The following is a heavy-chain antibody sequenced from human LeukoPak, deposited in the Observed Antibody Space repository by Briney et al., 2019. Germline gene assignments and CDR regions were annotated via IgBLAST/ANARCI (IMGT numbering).Heavy chain of an antibody. J-gene: IGHJ6*03. Sequence: GGSLRLSCAASGFTFSSYAMHWVRQAPGKGLEYVSAISSNGGSTYYANSVKGRFTISRDNSKNTLYLQMGSLRAEDMAVYYCARDRDSSGYYFYYYYMGVWGKGTTVTVSS. CDR2: ISSNGGST. V-gene: IGHV3-64*01. CDR3: ARDRDSSGYYFYYYYMGV. D-gene: IGHD3-22*01. CDR1: GFTFSSYA.